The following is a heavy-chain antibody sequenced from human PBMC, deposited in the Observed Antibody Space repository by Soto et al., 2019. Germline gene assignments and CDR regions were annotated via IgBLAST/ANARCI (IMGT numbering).Heavy chain of an antibody. CDR3: ARYGDYAAFEI. V-gene: IGHV4-59*01. Sequence: QVQLQESGPGLVKPSETLSLTCTVSGDSISSYYWSWIRQPPGKGLEWIGYIYYSGSTTYNPSLKSLVTISVDRSKIHFSLKVTSVTAADTALYYCARYGDYAAFEIWGRGTMVTVSS. J-gene: IGHJ3*02. CDR1: GDSISSYY. D-gene: IGHD4-17*01. CDR2: IYYSGST.